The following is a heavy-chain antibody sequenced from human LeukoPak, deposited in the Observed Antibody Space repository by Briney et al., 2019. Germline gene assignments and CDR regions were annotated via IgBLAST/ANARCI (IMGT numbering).Heavy chain of an antibody. V-gene: IGHV3-30*02. CDR1: GFTFSSYG. Sequence: GGSLRLSCAASGFTFSSYGMHWVRQAPGKGLEWVAFIRYDGSNKYYADSVKGRFTISRDNSKNTLYLQMNSLRAEDTAVYYCAKPACSGGSCYEIDYWGQGTLVTVSS. D-gene: IGHD2-15*01. CDR3: AKPACSGGSCYEIDY. J-gene: IGHJ4*02. CDR2: IRYDGSNK.